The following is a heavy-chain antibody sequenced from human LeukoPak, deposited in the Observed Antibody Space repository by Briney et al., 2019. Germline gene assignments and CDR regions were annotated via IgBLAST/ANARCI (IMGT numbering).Heavy chain of an antibody. J-gene: IGHJ5*02. V-gene: IGHV3-15*01. D-gene: IGHD3-9*01. CDR1: GFTFSDAW. Sequence: PGGSLRLSCAASGFTFSDAWMNWVRQAPGKGLEWVGRIKSTTEGGTTDYAAPVKGRFTISRDDSRNTLYLQMNGLKTEDTAMYYCTTPTPFYDAFAGYYVVPWGQGTLVTVSS. CDR3: TTPTPFYDAFAGYYVVP. CDR2: IKSTTEGGTT.